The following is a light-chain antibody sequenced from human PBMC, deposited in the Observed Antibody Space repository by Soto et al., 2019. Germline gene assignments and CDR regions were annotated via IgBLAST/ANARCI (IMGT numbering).Light chain of an antibody. V-gene: IGLV2-23*01. CDR3: CSYADSNTSVV. J-gene: IGLJ2*01. CDR1: NSDVGSYNL. CDR2: EGS. Sequence: QSVLTQPTSVSGSPGQSITISCAGTNSDVGSYNLVSWYQQHPGKAPKLIIYEGSKRPSGVSNRFSGSKSGNTASLTISGLQAEDEADYYCCSYADSNTSVVFGGGTKLTVL.